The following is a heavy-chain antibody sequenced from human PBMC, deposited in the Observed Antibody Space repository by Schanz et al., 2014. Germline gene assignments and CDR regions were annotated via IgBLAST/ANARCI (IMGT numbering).Heavy chain of an antibody. V-gene: IGHV3-48*04. CDR1: GFTFSSYS. Sequence: EVQLVESGGGLVQPGGSLRLSCAASGFTFSSYSMNWVRQAPGKGLEWVSYISGTTTYTNYADSVKGRFTISRDNAKNSLYLQMNSLRTEDTAVYYCASPSGYSDYGTYFDFWGQGTLVTVSS. D-gene: IGHD5-12*01. J-gene: IGHJ4*02. CDR2: ISGTTTYT. CDR3: ASPSGYSDYGTYFDF.